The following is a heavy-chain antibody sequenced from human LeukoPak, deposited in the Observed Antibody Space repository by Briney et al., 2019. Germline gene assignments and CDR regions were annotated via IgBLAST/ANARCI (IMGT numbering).Heavy chain of an antibody. J-gene: IGHJ4*02. CDR1: VYTFTGYY. Sequence: GASVTVSCTASVYTFTGYYMHWVRQAPGQGLEWMGWINPNSGGTNYAQKFQGRVTMTRDTSISTAYMELSRLRSDDTAVYYCATLRDLGELSPYDYWGQGTLVTVSS. D-gene: IGHD3-16*02. CDR2: INPNSGGT. CDR3: ATLRDLGELSPYDY. V-gene: IGHV1-2*02.